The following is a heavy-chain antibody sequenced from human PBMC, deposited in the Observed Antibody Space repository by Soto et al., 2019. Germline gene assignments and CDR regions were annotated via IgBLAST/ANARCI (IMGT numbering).Heavy chain of an antibody. Sequence: QITLNESGLALVKPTQTLTLTCTFSGFSLNTRDVGVGWIRQPPGKALEWLGVVYWDDDKTYSPSLKSRLTNTKDTPKNQVVLRMTKMDPVDTATYYCAHCRGGVASLWGQGTLVTVSS. D-gene: IGHD3-16*01. V-gene: IGHV2-5*02. CDR1: GFSLNTRDVG. CDR2: VYWDDDK. CDR3: AHCRGGVASL. J-gene: IGHJ4*02.